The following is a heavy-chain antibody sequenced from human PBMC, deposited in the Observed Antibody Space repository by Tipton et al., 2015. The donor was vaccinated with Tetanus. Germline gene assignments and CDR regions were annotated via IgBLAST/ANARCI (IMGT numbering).Heavy chain of an antibody. J-gene: IGHJ4*02. Sequence: LRLSCTVSGGSISSNYWSWIRQPAGKGLEWIGRIYTSGSTNYNPSLKSRVTMSVDTSKNQFSLKLSSVTAADTAVYYCARVAFFGDYFDYWGQGTLVTVSS. D-gene: IGHD3-10*01. CDR1: GGSISSNY. CDR3: ARVAFFGDYFDY. CDR2: IYTSGST. V-gene: IGHV4-4*07.